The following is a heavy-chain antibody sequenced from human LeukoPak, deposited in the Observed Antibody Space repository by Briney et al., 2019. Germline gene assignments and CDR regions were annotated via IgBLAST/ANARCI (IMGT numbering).Heavy chain of an antibody. CDR3: AKEAYDVLTGTNWFDP. CDR1: GFTFSSYA. V-gene: IGHV3-23*01. CDR2: ISGSGGST. J-gene: IGHJ5*02. Sequence: GGSLRLSCAASGFTFSSYAMSWVRQAPGKGLEWVSAISGSGGSTYYADSVKGRFTISRDNSKNTLYLQMNSLRAEDTAVYYCAKEAYDVLTGTNWFDPWGQGTLVTVSS. D-gene: IGHD3-9*01.